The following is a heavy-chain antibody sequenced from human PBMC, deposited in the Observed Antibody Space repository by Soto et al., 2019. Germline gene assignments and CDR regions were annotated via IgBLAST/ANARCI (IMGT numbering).Heavy chain of an antibody. D-gene: IGHD6-13*01. CDR2: IYPDDSDT. CDR1: GYSLTSYW. V-gene: IGHV5-51*01. Sequence: GESLKISCKTFGYSLTSYWIGWARQTPGKGLEWMGSIYPDDSDTRYSPSLQGQVTISADKSITTAYLQWNSLKASDTAMYYCARLLIIAAAGSDAFDIWGQGTMVTVSS. J-gene: IGHJ3*02. CDR3: ARLLIIAAAGSDAFDI.